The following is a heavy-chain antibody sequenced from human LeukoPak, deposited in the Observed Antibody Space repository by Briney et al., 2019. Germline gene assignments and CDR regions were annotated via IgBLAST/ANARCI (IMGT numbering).Heavy chain of an antibody. CDR1: GFTFSNFA. CDR3: AKVLGGIYSGFDY. V-gene: IGHV3-30*04. CDR2: ISYDDRTNK. J-gene: IGHJ4*02. Sequence: GGSLRLSCAASGFTFSNFAMHWVRQAPGKGLEWVALISYDDRTNKYYADSVKGRFTISRDNSKNTLYLQMNSLRAEDTAVYYCAKVLGGIYSGFDYWGQGTLLTVSS. D-gene: IGHD2-21*01.